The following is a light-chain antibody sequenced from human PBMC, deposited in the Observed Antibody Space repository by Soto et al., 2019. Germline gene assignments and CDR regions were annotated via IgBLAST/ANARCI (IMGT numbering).Light chain of an antibody. V-gene: IGLV2-14*03. CDR1: SSDIGSYNY. CDR3: SSYTSSNTPV. CDR2: DVS. J-gene: IGLJ3*02. Sequence: QSVLTQPASVSGCPGQSITISCTGASSDIGSYNYVSWYQQHPGKAPKLIIYDVSNRPSGVSIRFSGSKSGNTASLTISGLHTEDEADYFCSSYTSSNTPVFGGGTKLTVL.